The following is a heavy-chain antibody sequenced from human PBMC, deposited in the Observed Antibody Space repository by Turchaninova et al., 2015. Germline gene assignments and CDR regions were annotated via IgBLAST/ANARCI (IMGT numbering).Heavy chain of an antibody. D-gene: IGHD6-19*01. J-gene: IGHJ4*02. CDR2: ISYDGAA. CDR3: ARETSPSGWHSLDY. CDR1: GVPVNSSY. V-gene: IGHV4-59*02. Sequence: QVQLQESGPGLVKTSETLSLTCTVSGVPVNSSYWTWIRQPPGKGLEWIGYISYDGAANYHPSLKSRLTMSLDTSKNQFFLNLKSVTAADTAVYYCARETSPSGWHSLDYWGQGTLITVSS.